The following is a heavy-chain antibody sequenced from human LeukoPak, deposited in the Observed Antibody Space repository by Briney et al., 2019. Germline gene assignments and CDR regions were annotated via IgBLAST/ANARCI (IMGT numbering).Heavy chain of an antibody. CDR1: GGSISSYY. D-gene: IGHD3-3*01. CDR3: ARGDDFWSGPHFDY. J-gene: IGHJ4*02. Sequence: SEILSLTCTVSGGSISSYYWSWIRQPAGKGLEWIGRIYTSGSTNYNPSLKSRVTMSVDTSKNQFSLKLSSVTAADTAVYYCARGDDFWSGPHFDYWGQGTLVTVSS. V-gene: IGHV4-4*07. CDR2: IYTSGST.